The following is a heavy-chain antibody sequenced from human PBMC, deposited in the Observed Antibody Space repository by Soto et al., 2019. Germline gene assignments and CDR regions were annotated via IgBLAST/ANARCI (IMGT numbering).Heavy chain of an antibody. CDR3: ARGDQPMLPFDY. V-gene: IGHV1-69*01. CDR1: GKTLSSYA. Sequence: QVQLVQSGAEVKKPGSSVKVSCKASGKTLSSYAFTLLGQAPGKRFELVGGIIPILGTTDYAQKFQDRVTITADESTTTVYMELSGLTSEDTAMYYCARGDQPMLPFDYWGQGTLVTVSS. D-gene: IGHD2-15*01. CDR2: IIPILGTT. J-gene: IGHJ4*02.